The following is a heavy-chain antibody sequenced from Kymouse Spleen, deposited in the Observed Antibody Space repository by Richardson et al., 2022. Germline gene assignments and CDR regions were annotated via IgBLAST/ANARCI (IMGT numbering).Heavy chain of an antibody. Sequence: QVQLVESGGGVVQPGRSLRLSCAASGFTFSSYGMHWVRQAPGKGLEWVAVISYDGSNKYYADSVKGRFTISRDNSKNTLYLQMNSLRAEDTAVYYCAKATYYYDSSGYSNWFDPWGQGTLVTVSS. CDR2: ISYDGSNK. D-gene: IGHD3-22*01. V-gene: IGHV3-30*18. CDR1: GFTFSSYG. CDR3: AKATYYYDSSGYSNWFDP. J-gene: IGHJ5*02.